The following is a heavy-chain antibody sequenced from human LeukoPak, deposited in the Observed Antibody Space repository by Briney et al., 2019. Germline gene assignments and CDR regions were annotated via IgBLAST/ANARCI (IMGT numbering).Heavy chain of an antibody. Sequence: PGGSLRLSCAASGFTFSSYSMNWVRQAPGKGLEWVSYISSSSSTIYYADSVKGRFTISRDNAKNSLHLQMNSLRAEDTAVYYCARDRGFTVSWFDPWGQGTLVTVSS. CDR2: ISSSSSTI. D-gene: IGHD3-10*01. V-gene: IGHV3-48*01. J-gene: IGHJ5*02. CDR1: GFTFSSYS. CDR3: ARDRGFTVSWFDP.